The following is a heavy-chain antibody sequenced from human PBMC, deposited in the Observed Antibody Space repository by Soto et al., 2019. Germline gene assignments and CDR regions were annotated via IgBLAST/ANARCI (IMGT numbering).Heavy chain of an antibody. CDR1: GDSIGTYN. CDR2: IYSNGGT. V-gene: IGHV4-59*08. Sequence: QVQLQASGPGLVKPSDTLSLTCTVSGDSIGTYNWGWIRQPPGKRLEWIGYIYSNGGTSYNPALTRRATISPAPSTKPFSLWLCSVPAADTAVYSCVRQGIGALHGLVDVWGQGTTVTVSS. J-gene: IGHJ6*02. D-gene: IGHD1-26*01. CDR3: VRQGIGALHGLVDV.